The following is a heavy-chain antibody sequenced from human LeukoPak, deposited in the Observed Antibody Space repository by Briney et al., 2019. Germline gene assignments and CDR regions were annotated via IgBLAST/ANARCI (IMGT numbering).Heavy chain of an antibody. CDR3: ARGPHDILTGYHYYYGMDV. Sequence: SETLSLTCAVYGGSFSGYYWSWIRQPPGKGLEWIGEINHSGSTNYNPSLKSRVAISVDTSKNQFSLKLSSVTAADTAVYYCARGPHDILTGYHYYYGMDVWGQGTTVTVSS. V-gene: IGHV4-34*01. D-gene: IGHD3-9*01. CDR1: GGSFSGYY. CDR2: INHSGST. J-gene: IGHJ6*02.